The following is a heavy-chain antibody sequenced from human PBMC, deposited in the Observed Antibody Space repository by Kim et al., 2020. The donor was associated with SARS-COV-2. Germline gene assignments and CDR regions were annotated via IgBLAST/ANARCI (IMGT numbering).Heavy chain of an antibody. CDR2: IWYDGSNK. CDR3: ARDTRDYYGMDV. J-gene: IGHJ6*02. CDR1: GFTFSSYG. V-gene: IGHV3-33*01. Sequence: GGSLRLSCAASGFTFSSYGMHWVRQAPGKGLEWVAVIWYDGSNKYYADSVKGRFTISRDNSKNTLYLQMNSLRAEDTAVYYCARDTRDYYGMDVWGQGTRVTVSS.